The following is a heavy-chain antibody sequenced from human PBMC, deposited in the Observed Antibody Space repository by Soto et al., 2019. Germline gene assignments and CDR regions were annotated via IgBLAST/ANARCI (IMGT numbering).Heavy chain of an antibody. Sequence: GGSLRLSCAASGFTFSSYGMHWVRQAPGKGLEWVAVIWYDGSNKYYADSVKGRFTISRDNSKNTLYLQMNSLRAEDTAVYYCARDDRVPDKGYYYDSSGYYSYYFDYWGQGTLVTVSS. CDR2: IWYDGSNK. V-gene: IGHV3-33*01. D-gene: IGHD3-22*01. CDR1: GFTFSSYG. CDR3: ARDDRVPDKGYYYDSSGYYSYYFDY. J-gene: IGHJ4*02.